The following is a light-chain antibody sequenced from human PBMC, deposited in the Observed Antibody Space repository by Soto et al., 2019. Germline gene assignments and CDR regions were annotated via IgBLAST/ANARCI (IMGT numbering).Light chain of an antibody. Sequence: QPVLTQPASVSGSPGQSITISCTGTSSNVGGYNYVSWYQQHPGKAPKLMIYDVRNRPSGVSNRFSGYKSGNTASLTVSGLQAEDEADYCCSSYTSSSTVVFGGGTKLTVL. CDR2: DVR. J-gene: IGLJ2*01. CDR1: SSNVGGYNY. V-gene: IGLV2-14*01. CDR3: SSYTSSSTVV.